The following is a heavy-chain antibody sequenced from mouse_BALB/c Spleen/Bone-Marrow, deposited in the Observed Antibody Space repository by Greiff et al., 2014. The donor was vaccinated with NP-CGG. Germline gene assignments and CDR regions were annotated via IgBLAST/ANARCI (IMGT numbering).Heavy chain of an antibody. CDR3: TRSELRRGGYALDY. J-gene: IGHJ4*01. D-gene: IGHD2-12*01. Sequence: QVQLQQPRAELVKPGASVKLSCKASGYSFTSYWMHWVKQRPGQGLEWIGEISPSNGRSNYNEKFKSKATLTVDKSSSTAYMQLSGLTSEDSADYSGTRSELRRGGYALDYWGLGTSVTVSS. CDR1: GYSFTSYW. CDR2: ISPSNGRS. V-gene: IGHV1S81*02.